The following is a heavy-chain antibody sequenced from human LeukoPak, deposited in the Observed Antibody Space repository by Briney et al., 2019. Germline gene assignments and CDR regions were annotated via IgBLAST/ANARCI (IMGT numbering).Heavy chain of an antibody. J-gene: IGHJ5*02. CDR1: GYTFTSYY. CDR2: INPSGGST. D-gene: IGHD1-26*01. CDR3: AREGWELLGWFDP. Sequence: ASVKVSCKASGYTFTSYYMHWLRQAPGQGLEWMGIINPSGGSTSYAQKFQGRVTMTRDTSTSTVYMELSSLRSEDTAVYYCAREGWELLGWFDPWGQGTLVTVSS. V-gene: IGHV1-46*03.